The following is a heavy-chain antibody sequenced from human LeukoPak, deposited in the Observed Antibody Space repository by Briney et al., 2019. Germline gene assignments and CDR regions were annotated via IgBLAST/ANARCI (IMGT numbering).Heavy chain of an antibody. V-gene: IGHV1-58*01. CDR2: LVVGSGNT. J-gene: IGHJ4*02. CDR3: AARPGTRINYFDY. CDR1: GGTFTSSA. D-gene: IGHD1-7*01. Sequence: GASVKVSCKASGGTFTSSAVQWVRQARGQRLEWIGWLVVGSGNTNYAQKFQERVTITRDMSTSTAYMELSSLRSEDTAVYYCAARPGTRINYFDYWGQGTLVTVSS.